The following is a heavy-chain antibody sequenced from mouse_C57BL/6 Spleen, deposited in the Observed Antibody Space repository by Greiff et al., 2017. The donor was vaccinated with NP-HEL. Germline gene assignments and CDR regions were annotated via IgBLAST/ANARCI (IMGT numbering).Heavy chain of an antibody. CDR2: ISDGGSYT. Sequence: EVKLVESGGGLVKPGGSLKLSCAASGFTFSSYAMSWVRQTPEKRLEWVATISDGGSYTYYPDNVKGRFTISRDNAKNNLYLQMSHLKSEDTAMYYCARPSTPSYAMDYWGQGTSVTVSS. CDR3: ARPSTPSYAMDY. V-gene: IGHV5-4*03. CDR1: GFTFSSYA. D-gene: IGHD2-1*01. J-gene: IGHJ4*01.